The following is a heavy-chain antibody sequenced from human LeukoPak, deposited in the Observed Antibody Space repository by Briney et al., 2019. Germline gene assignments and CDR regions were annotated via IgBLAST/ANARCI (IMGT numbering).Heavy chain of an antibody. CDR3: ARDVHDSSGYYYPGIDY. CDR1: GGSISSYY. J-gene: IGHJ4*02. CDR2: IYTSGST. Sequence: SETLSLTCTVSGGSISSYYWSWIPQPAGKGLEWIGRIYTSGSTNYNPSLKSRVTISVDKSKNRFSLKLSSVTAADTAVYYCARDVHDSSGYYYPGIDYWGQGTLVTVSS. V-gene: IGHV4-4*07. D-gene: IGHD3-22*01.